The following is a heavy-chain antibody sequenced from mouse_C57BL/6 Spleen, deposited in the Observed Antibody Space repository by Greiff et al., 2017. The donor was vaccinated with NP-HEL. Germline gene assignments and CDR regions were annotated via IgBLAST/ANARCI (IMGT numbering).Heavy chain of an antibody. CDR1: GFNITDYY. D-gene: IGHD1-1*01. CDR3: TTDYGSSDGEAMDY. CDR2: IDPEDGDT. J-gene: IGHJ4*01. V-gene: IGHV14-1*01. Sequence: VQLQQSGAELVRPGASVKLSCTASGFNITDYYMHWVKQRPEQGLEWIGRIDPEDGDTEYAPKFQGKATMTADPSSNTAYLQLSSLTSEDTAVYYCTTDYGSSDGEAMDYWGQGTSVTVSS.